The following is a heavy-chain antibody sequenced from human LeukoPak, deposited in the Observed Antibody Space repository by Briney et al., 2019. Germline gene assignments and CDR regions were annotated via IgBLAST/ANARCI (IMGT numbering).Heavy chain of an antibody. V-gene: IGHV3-30-3*02. CDR1: GFTFSSYA. J-gene: IGHJ4*02. D-gene: IGHD4-23*01. CDR2: ISYDGSNK. CDR3: AKRLPNYYGGNALDY. Sequence: QPGGSLRLSCAASGFTFSSYAMHWVRQAPGKGLEWVAVISYDGSNKYYADSVKGRFTISRDNSKNTLYLQMNSLRAEDTAVYYCAKRLPNYYGGNALDYWGQGTLVTVSS.